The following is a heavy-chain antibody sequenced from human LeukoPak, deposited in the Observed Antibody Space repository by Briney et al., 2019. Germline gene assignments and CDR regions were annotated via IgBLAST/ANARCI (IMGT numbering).Heavy chain of an antibody. Sequence: PGGSLRLSCAVSDFTFTNRGMTWVRQAPGKGLEWVSTITDNGAGTYYTDSVKGRFTVSRDNAQNSLYLQMNSLRAEDTAVYYCAELGITMIGGVWGKGTTVTISS. D-gene: IGHD3-10*02. V-gene: IGHV3-23*01. CDR1: DFTFTNRG. J-gene: IGHJ6*04. CDR2: ITDNGAGT. CDR3: AELGITMIGGV.